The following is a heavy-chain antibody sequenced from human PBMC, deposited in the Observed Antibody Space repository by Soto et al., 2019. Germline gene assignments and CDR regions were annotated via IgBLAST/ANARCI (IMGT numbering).Heavy chain of an antibody. CDR3: ARGLKGYYYDSSGTYYFDY. CDR1: GGSFSGYY. V-gene: IGHV4-34*01. Sequence: SETLSLTCAVYGGSFSGYYWSWIRQPPGKGLEWIGEINHSGSTNYNPSLKSRVTISVDTSKNQFSLKLSSVTAADTAVYYCARGLKGYYYDSSGTYYFDYWGQGTLVT. CDR2: INHSGST. D-gene: IGHD3-22*01. J-gene: IGHJ4*02.